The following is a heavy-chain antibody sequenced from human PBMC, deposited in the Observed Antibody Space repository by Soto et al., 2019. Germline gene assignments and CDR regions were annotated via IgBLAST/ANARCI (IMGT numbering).Heavy chain of an antibody. CDR2: IYYSGST. J-gene: IGHJ5*02. CDR3: ARGSGSRDPWFDP. CDR1: GGSVSSGSYY. V-gene: IGHV4-61*01. D-gene: IGHD2-15*01. Sequence: SETLSLTCTVSGGSVSSGSYYWSWIRQPPGKGLEWIGYIYYSGSTNYNPSLKSRVTISVDTSKNQFSLKLSSVTAADTAVYYCARGSGSRDPWFDPWGQGTLVTVSS.